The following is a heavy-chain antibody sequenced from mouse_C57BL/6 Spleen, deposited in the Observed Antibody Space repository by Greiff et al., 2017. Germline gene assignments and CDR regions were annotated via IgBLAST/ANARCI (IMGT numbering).Heavy chain of an antibody. CDR1: GYSFTSYY. CDR2: IYPGSGNT. D-gene: IGHD2-10*01. V-gene: IGHV1-66*01. CDR3: ARPPYYGNWCAY. Sequence: QVQLQQSGPELVKPGASVKISCKASGYSFTSYYIHWVKQRPGQGLEWIGWIYPGSGNTKYNEKFKGKATLTADTSSSTAYMQLSSLTSEDSAVYYCARPPYYGNWCAYWGQGTLVTVSA. J-gene: IGHJ3*01.